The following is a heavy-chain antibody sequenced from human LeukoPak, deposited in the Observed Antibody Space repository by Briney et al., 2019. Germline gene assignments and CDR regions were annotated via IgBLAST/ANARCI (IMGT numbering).Heavy chain of an antibody. V-gene: IGHV3-23*01. CDR2: ISGSGGST. J-gene: IGHJ4*02. CDR3: ASLKFYGDSYYFDY. D-gene: IGHD4-17*01. CDR1: GFTFSSYA. Sequence: GGSLRLSCAASGFTFSSYAMSWVRQAPGKGLEWVSAISGSGGSTYYADSVKGRFTISRHNSKNTLYLQMNSLRAEDTAVYYCASLKFYGDSYYFDYWGQGTLVTVSS.